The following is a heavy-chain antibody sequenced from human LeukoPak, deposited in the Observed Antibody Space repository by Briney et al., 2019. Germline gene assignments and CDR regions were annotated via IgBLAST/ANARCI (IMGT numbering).Heavy chain of an antibody. J-gene: IGHJ4*02. CDR2: ILDNGST. V-gene: IGHV4-31*03. CDR3: ARESYGSGSYYY. CDR1: GGSISGGGYY. D-gene: IGHD3-10*01. Sequence: SSETLSLTCTVSGGSISGGGYYWSWIRQHPGKGLEWIGYILDNGSTDYNPSLKSRVTISVDTSKNQLSLKLSSLTAADTAVYYCARESYGSGSYYYWGQGTLVTVSS.